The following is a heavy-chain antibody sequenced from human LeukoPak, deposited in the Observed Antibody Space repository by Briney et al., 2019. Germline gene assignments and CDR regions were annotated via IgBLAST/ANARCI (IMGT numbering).Heavy chain of an antibody. D-gene: IGHD3-22*01. Sequence: PSETLSLTCTVSGGSISSYYWSWIRQPPGKRLEWIGYIYYSGSTNYNPSLKSRVTISEDTSKNQVSLKLSSVTAADTAVYYCARRGLIGDYFDYWGQGTLVTVSS. CDR2: IYYSGST. J-gene: IGHJ4*02. CDR1: GGSISSYY. CDR3: ARRGLIGDYFDY. V-gene: IGHV4-59*01.